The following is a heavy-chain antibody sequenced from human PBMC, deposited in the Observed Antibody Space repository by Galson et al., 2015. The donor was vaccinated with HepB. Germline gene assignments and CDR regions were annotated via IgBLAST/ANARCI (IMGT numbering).Heavy chain of an antibody. V-gene: IGHV1-18*04. J-gene: IGHJ3*02. D-gene: IGHD2/OR15-2a*01. CDR3: ARGAPYSTIIGIDAFDI. CDR2: ISAYNGHT. Sequence: SVKVSCKASGYTFTTSGINWVRQAPGQGLEWMAWISAYNGHTNYAQKVQGRVTVTTDTSTSTAYMDLRSLRSDDTAIYYCARGAPYSTIIGIDAFDIWGQGTMVTVSS. CDR1: GYTFTTSG.